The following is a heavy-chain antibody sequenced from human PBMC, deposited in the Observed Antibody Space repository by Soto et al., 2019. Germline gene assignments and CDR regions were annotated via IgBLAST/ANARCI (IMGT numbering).Heavy chain of an antibody. CDR3: ARVRDIVNVVVTPEAPTPYYYYGMDV. J-gene: IGHJ6*02. D-gene: IGHD2-15*01. CDR1: GFTFSSYW. Sequence: HPGGSLRLSCAASGFTFSSYWIHWVRQPPGKGLVWVSRINSDGSSTSYADSVKGRFTISRDNAKNTLYPQMNSLRAEDTAVYYCARVRDIVNVVVTPEAPTPYYYYGMDVWGQGTTVTVSS. V-gene: IGHV3-74*01. CDR2: INSDGSST.